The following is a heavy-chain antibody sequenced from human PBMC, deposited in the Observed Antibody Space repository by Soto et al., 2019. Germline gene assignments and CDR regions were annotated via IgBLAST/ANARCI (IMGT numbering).Heavy chain of an antibody. CDR3: AKGGGTSSTSDWYFEL. D-gene: IGHD6-6*01. CDR1: GGSISSYY. V-gene: IGHV4-59*01. CDR2: IYYTGNT. J-gene: IGHJ2*01. Sequence: PSETLSLTCTVSGGSISSYYWSWIRQPPGKGLEWIGYIYYTGNTNYNPSLKSRVTISVDTSKKQLSLKLSSVTAADTAVYYCAKGGGTSSTSDWYFELWGRGALVTVSS.